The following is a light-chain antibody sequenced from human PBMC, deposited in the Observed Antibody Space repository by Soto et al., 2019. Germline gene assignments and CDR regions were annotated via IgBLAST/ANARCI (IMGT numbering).Light chain of an antibody. CDR1: SSDVGSYNL. CDR3: CSYAGSRV. J-gene: IGLJ1*01. Sequence: ALTQPASVSGSPGQSITISCTGTSSDVGSYNLVSWYQQHPGKAPKLMIYEVSKRPSGVSNRFSGSKSGNTASLTISGLQAEDEADYYCCSYAGSRVFGTGTKLTVL. CDR2: EVS. V-gene: IGLV2-23*02.